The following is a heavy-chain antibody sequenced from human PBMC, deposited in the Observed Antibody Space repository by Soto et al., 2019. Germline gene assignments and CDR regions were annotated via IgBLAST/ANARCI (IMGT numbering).Heavy chain of an antibody. CDR3: AKVLSPLTSPEKYYYYGMDV. J-gene: IGHJ6*02. CDR2: ISGSGGST. CDR1: GFTFSSYA. V-gene: IGHV3-23*01. Sequence: EVQLLESGGGLVQPGGSLRLSCAASGFTFSSYAMSWVRQAPGKGLEWVSAISGSGGSTYYADSVKGRFTISRDNSKNTLYLQMNSRRAEDTAVYYCAKVLSPLTSPEKYYYYGMDVWGQGTTVTVSS.